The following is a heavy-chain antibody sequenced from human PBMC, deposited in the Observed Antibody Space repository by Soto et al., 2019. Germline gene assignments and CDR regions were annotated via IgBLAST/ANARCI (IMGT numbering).Heavy chain of an antibody. J-gene: IGHJ4*02. Sequence: QVQLQQWGAGLLKPSETLSLTCAVYGGSFSGYYWSWIRQPPGKGLEWIGEINHSGSTNYNPSLKSRVTISVDTSKNQFSLKLSSMTAADTAVYYCARGRGYYDSSGYKYWGQGTLVTVSS. V-gene: IGHV4-34*01. CDR2: INHSGST. CDR3: ARGRGYYDSSGYKY. D-gene: IGHD3-22*01. CDR1: GGSFSGYY.